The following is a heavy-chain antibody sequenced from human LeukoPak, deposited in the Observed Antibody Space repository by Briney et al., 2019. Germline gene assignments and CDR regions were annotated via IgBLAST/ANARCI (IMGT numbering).Heavy chain of an antibody. CDR3: ARGGRDSSSWYGSFDD. J-gene: IGHJ4*02. CDR2: ISAYNGNT. D-gene: IGHD6-13*01. Sequence: WASVKVSCKASGYTFTSYGISRVRQAPGQGREWVGWISAYNGNTNYAQKLQGRVTMTTDTSTSTAYMELRSLRSDDTAVYYCARGGRDSSSWYGSFDDWGQGTLVTVSS. V-gene: IGHV1-18*01. CDR1: GYTFTSYG.